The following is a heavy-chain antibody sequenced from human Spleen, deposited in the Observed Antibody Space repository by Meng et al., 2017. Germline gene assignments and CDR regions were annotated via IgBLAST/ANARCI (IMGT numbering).Heavy chain of an antibody. V-gene: IGHV1-2*06. Sequence: QVPRVQAGAEVKKPGASVKVSCKASGDTFTGYYIHGVRQAPGQGLEWMGRINPHSGDTSYAQKFQGRVTMTRDTSISTAYMELSRLRSDDTAVYYCATQDPTLIVYDAFDIWGQGTMVTVSS. D-gene: IGHD3-22*01. CDR3: ATQDPTLIVYDAFDI. CDR1: GDTFTGYY. CDR2: INPHSGDT. J-gene: IGHJ3*02.